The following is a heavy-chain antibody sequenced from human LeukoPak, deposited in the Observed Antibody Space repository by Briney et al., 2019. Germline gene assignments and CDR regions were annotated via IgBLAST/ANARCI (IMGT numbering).Heavy chain of an antibody. CDR1: GYTFTSYG. D-gene: IGHD2-2*01. Sequence: GASVKVSCKASGYTFTSYGISWVRQAPGQGLEWMGWISAYNGNTNYAQKPQGRVTMTTDTSTSTAYMELRSLRSDDTAVYYCARQGPRVVPAAFYYYYMDVWGKGTTVTVSS. V-gene: IGHV1-18*01. CDR2: ISAYNGNT. J-gene: IGHJ6*03. CDR3: ARQGPRVVPAAFYYYYMDV.